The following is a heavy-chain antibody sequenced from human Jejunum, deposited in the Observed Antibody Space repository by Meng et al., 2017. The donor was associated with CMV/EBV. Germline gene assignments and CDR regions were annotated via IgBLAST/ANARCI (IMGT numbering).Heavy chain of an antibody. CDR3: TKDQVLL. CDR2: ISYKGDNE. J-gene: IGHJ4*02. Sequence: GGGVCPTGSILVICCFSAGSTTKHKGRGWIRQAPGKGLEWVGFISYKGDNEYYAASVRGRVTITRENSKNTLDLQMNSLGTEDTAAYYCTKDQVLLWGQGTLVTVSS. D-gene: IGHD3-10*01. CDR1: GSTTKHKG. V-gene: IGHV3-30*02.